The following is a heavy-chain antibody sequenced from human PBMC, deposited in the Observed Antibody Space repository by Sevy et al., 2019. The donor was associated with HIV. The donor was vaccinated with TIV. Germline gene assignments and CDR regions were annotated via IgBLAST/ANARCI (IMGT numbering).Heavy chain of an antibody. CDR1: GGSISSGGYY. Sequence: SETLSLTCTVSGGSISSGGYYWSWIRQHPGKGLEWIGYIYYSVSTYYNPSLKSRVTISVDTSTNQFSLKLSSVTAADTAVYYCARDTSTLYCSGGSCLIDYGMDVWGQGTTVTVSS. CDR3: ARDTSTLYCSGGSCLIDYGMDV. V-gene: IGHV4-31*03. J-gene: IGHJ6*02. CDR2: IYYSVST. D-gene: IGHD2-15*01.